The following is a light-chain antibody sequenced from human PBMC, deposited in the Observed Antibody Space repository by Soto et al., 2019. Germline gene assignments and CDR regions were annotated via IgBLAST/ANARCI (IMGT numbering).Light chain of an antibody. J-gene: IGKJ1*01. CDR1: QSVLYSSNNKNY. V-gene: IGKV4-1*01. CDR3: QQYFSTPLWT. CDR2: WAS. Sequence: DIVMTQSPDSLAVSLGERATLNCKSSQSVLYSSNNKNYLAWYQQKPGQPPKLLIYWASTRESGVPDRFSGSGCGTDFTLTISSLQADDVAVYFCQQYFSTPLWTFCQGNNV.